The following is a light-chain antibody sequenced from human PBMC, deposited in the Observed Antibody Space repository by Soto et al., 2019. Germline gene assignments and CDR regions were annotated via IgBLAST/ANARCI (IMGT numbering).Light chain of an antibody. CDR2: DAF. CDR1: QSVSSD. CDR3: QQRTNWPPYT. Sequence: EIVLTQSPATLSLSPGERATLSCRTSQSVSSDLAWYQQKPGQAPRLLIYDAFNRATGIPARFSGSGSGTDFTLTISSLEPEDFGVYYCQQRTNWPPYTFGQGTRLEIK. V-gene: IGKV3-11*01. J-gene: IGKJ2*01.